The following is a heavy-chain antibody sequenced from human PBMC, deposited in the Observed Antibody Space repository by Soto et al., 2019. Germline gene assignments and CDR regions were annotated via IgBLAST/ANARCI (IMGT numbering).Heavy chain of an antibody. D-gene: IGHD3-10*01. CDR2: IYPGDSDT. J-gene: IGHJ4*02. CDR1: GYSFTSYW. V-gene: IGHV5-51*01. CDR3: ARLAMVRGVTVYYFDY. Sequence: PGESLKISCKGSGYSFTSYWIGWVRQMPGKGLEWMGIIYPGDSDTRYSPSFQGQVTISADKSISTAYLQWSSLKASDTAMYYCARLAMVRGVTVYYFDYWGQGTLVTVS.